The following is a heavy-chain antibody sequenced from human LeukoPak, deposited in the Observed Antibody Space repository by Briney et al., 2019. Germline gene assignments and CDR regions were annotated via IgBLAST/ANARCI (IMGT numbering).Heavy chain of an antibody. CDR1: GFTVSSNY. CDR2: IYSGGST. D-gene: IGHD5-24*01. CDR3: ARDSGYNVNDHDVNAFDI. J-gene: IGHJ3*02. V-gene: IGHV3-53*01. Sequence: GGSLRLSCAASGFTVSSNYMSWVRQAPGKGLEWVSVIYSGGSTYYADSVKGRFTISRDNSKNTLYLQMNSLRAADTALYYCARDSGYNVNDHDVNAFDIWGQGTMVTISS.